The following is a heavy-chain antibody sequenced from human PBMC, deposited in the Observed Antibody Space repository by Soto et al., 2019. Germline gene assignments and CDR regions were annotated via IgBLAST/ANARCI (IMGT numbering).Heavy chain of an antibody. CDR1: VGSIISGGYS. J-gene: IGHJ6*02. CDR3: ARDHGTYYGMDV. Sequence: SETLSLTCAFSVGSIISGGYSWSWIRQPPGKGLEWIGYIYHSGSTYYNPSLKSRVTISVDRSKNQFSLKLSSVTAADTAVYYCARDHGTYYGMDVWGQGTTVTVS. D-gene: IGHD1-1*01. V-gene: IGHV4-30-2*01. CDR2: IYHSGST.